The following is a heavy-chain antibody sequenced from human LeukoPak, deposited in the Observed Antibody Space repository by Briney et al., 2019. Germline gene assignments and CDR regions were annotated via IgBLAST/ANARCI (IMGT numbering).Heavy chain of an antibody. D-gene: IGHD2-15*01. J-gene: IGHJ6*02. CDR1: GFIVSSNY. Sequence: QPGGSLRLSCAASGFIVSSNYINWVRQASGKGLEWVSVIYYDGSTYYADSVKGRFTISRDNSKNTVYLQMNSLRAEDTAVYYCARVTPSAVVVVAASPDYYYGMDVWGQGTTVTVSS. CDR2: IYYDGST. V-gene: IGHV3-53*01. CDR3: ARVTPSAVVVVAASPDYYYGMDV.